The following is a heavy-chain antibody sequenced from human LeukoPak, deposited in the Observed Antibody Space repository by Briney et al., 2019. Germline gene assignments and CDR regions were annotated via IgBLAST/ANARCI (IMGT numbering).Heavy chain of an antibody. J-gene: IGHJ4*02. CDR1: GGSISSSNW. D-gene: IGHD3-22*01. Sequence: SGTLSLTCAVSGGSISSSNWWSWVRQPPVKGLEWIGEIYHSGSTNYNPSLKSRVTISVDKSKNQFSLKLSSVTAADTAVYYCARDPPYYYDSSGSKTFDYWGQGTLVTVSS. V-gene: IGHV4-4*02. CDR3: ARDPPYYYDSSGSKTFDY. CDR2: IYHSGST.